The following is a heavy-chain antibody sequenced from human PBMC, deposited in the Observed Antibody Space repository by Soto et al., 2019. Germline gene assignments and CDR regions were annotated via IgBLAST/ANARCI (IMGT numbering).Heavy chain of an antibody. V-gene: IGHV3-30-3*01. J-gene: IGHJ4*02. Sequence: GGSLRLSWAASGFTFSSYAMHWVRQAPGKGLEGVAVISYDGSNKYYADSVKGRFTISRDNSKNTLYLLMNSLRPEDTAVYSCARGGIVSGGFDSWGQGTLVTVSS. CDR3: ARGGIVSGGFDS. D-gene: IGHD3-10*01. CDR2: ISYDGSNK. CDR1: GFTFSSYA.